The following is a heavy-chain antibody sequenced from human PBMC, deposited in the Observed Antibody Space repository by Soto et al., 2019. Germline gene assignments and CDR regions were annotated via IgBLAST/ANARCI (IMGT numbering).Heavy chain of an antibody. D-gene: IGHD3-22*01. J-gene: IGHJ4*02. Sequence: GGSLRLSCAGSGFTFSSYEMNWVRQAPGKGLGWISYISSSGGTIYYADSVKGRFTISRDNAKNSLSLQMDSLRAEDTAVYYCARVQKGIVVLISYYFDYWGQGTPVTVSS. CDR2: ISSSGGTI. V-gene: IGHV3-48*03. CDR1: GFTFSSYE. CDR3: ARVQKGIVVLISYYFDY.